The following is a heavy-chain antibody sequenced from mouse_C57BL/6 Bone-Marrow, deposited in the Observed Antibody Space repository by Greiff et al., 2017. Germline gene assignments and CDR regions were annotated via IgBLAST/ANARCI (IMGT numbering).Heavy chain of an antibody. V-gene: IGHV1-52*01. Sequence: QVQLQQPGAELVRPGSSVKLSCKASGYTFTSYWMHWVKQRPIQGLEWIGNIDPSDSETHYNQKFKDKATLTVDKSSSIAYMQLSSLTSEDSAVYYCARSNYGSSPWYFDVWGTGTTVTVSS. CDR1: GYTFTSYW. CDR3: ARSNYGSSPWYFDV. J-gene: IGHJ1*03. D-gene: IGHD1-1*01. CDR2: IDPSDSET.